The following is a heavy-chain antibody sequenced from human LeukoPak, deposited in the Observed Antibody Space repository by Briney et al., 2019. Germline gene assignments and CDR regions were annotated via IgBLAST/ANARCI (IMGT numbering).Heavy chain of an antibody. Sequence: ASVKVSCKASGYTFTSYDINWVRQATGQGLEWMGWMNPNSGNTGYAQKFQGRVTITADESTSTAYMELSSLRSEDTAVYYCARGGRLDENENWFDPWGQGTLVTVSS. CDR1: GYTFTSYD. V-gene: IGHV1-8*01. CDR2: MNPNSGNT. J-gene: IGHJ5*02. CDR3: ARGGRLDENENWFDP. D-gene: IGHD1-1*01.